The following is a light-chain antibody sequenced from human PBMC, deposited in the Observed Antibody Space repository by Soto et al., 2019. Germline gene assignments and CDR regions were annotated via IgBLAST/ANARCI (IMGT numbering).Light chain of an antibody. Sequence: ETVITQSPATLSVSPGERATLSCRASQSLNSNLAWYQQKLGQAPRVLIYGASTRATDIPARFSGSGSGTEFILTISXLQSEDFAVYYCLEYNTWPWTFGQGTKV. J-gene: IGKJ1*01. CDR2: GAS. CDR3: LEYNTWPWT. V-gene: IGKV3-15*01. CDR1: QSLNSN.